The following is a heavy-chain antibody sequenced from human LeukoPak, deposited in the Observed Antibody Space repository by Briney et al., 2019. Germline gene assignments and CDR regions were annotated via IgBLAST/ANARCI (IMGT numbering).Heavy chain of an antibody. CDR1: GGNFSSYA. J-gene: IGHJ3*02. V-gene: IGHV1-69*06. CDR2: IIPTFGTA. CDR3: ARGLWGYVMKDAFDI. D-gene: IGHD3-16*01. Sequence: SVKVSCKASGGNFSSYAISWVRQATGQGLEWMGGIIPTFGTANYAQKFQGRVTITADKSTSTTYIELSSRRSEDTAVYYCARGLWGYVMKDAFDIWGQGTMVTAPS.